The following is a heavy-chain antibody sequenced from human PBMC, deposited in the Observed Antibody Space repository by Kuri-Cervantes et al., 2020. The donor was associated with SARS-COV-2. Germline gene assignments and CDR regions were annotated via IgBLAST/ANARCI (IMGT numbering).Heavy chain of an antibody. CDR1: GGSFSGYY. J-gene: IGHJ5*02. Sequence: SQTLSLTCAVYGGSFSGYYWGWIRQPPGKGLEWIGSIYYSGSTYYNPSLERRVTISVDTSKNQFSLTLRSVTAADTAVYYCARQMMSSITIFGVVITRNWFDPWGQGTLVTVSS. CDR3: ARQMMSSITIFGVVITRNWFDP. D-gene: IGHD3-3*01. V-gene: IGHV4-34*01. CDR2: IYYSGST.